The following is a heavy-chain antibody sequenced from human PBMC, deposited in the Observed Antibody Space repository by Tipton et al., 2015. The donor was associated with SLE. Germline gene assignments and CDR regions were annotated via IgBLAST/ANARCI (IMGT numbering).Heavy chain of an antibody. V-gene: IGHV4-61*01. CDR2: IYYSGST. J-gene: IGHJ4*02. CDR3: ARERYSNCLDQ. CDR1: GGSVSSGSYY. D-gene: IGHD3-16*02. Sequence: TLSLTCTVSGGSVSSGSYYWSWIRQPPGKGLEWIGYIYYSGSTNYNPSLKSRVTISVDTSKNQFSLKLKSVTAADTAVYYCARERYSNCLDQWGQGTLVTVSS.